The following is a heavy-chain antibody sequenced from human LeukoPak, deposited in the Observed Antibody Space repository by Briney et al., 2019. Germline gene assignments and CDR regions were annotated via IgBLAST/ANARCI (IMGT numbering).Heavy chain of an antibody. CDR3: AKSREMATIDDYFDY. D-gene: IGHD5-24*01. V-gene: IGHV3-30*18. CDR2: ISYDGSNK. J-gene: IGHJ4*02. CDR1: GFTFSNYG. Sequence: GGSLRLSSAASGFTFSNYGMHWVRQAPGKGLEWVAVISYDGSNKNYADSVKGRFTISGDNSKNTLYLQMNSLRVEDTAVYYCAKSREMATIDDYFDYWGQGTLVTASS.